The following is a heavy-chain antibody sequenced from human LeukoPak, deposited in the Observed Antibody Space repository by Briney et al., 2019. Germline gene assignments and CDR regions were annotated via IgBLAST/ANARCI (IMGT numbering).Heavy chain of an antibody. Sequence: SETLSLTCTVSGGSVSSGSYYWSWIRQPPGKGLEWIGYIYYSGSTNYNPSLKSRVTISVDTSKNQFSLKLSSVTAADTAVYYCARGAGSYSVNYYYGMDVWGQGTTVTVSS. J-gene: IGHJ6*02. CDR1: GGSVSSGSYY. D-gene: IGHD1-26*01. CDR2: IYYSGST. CDR3: ARGAGSYSVNYYYGMDV. V-gene: IGHV4-61*01.